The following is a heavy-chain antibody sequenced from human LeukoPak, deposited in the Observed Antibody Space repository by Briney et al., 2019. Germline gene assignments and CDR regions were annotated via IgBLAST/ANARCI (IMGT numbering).Heavy chain of an antibody. V-gene: IGHV3-30*04. D-gene: IGHD4-17*01. CDR2: ISYDGSDK. Sequence: GGSLRLSCAASGFTFSSYAMHWVRQAPGKGPEWVAIISYDGSDKYYADSVKGRFTISRDNSKNTLYLQMNSLRAEDTAVFYCARGPNNNDYGDYVDFDYWGQGTLVSVSS. CDR3: ARGPNNNDYGDYVDFDY. J-gene: IGHJ4*02. CDR1: GFTFSSYA.